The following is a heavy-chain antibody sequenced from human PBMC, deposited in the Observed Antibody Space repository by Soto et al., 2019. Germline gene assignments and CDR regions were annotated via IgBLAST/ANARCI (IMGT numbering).Heavy chain of an antibody. CDR1: GYAFSFG. J-gene: IGHJ4*02. D-gene: IGHD3-10*01. V-gene: IGHV1-18*01. CDR2: ISASDGST. CDR3: ATYYFGSGSYYRFDN. Sequence: ASVKVSCKASGYAFSFGFSWVRQAPRQGLEWMGRISASDGSTNSASKFRGRISMTTDTSTHTAYLDLLSLTSDDTAMYFCATYYFGSGSYYRFDNWGQGTRVTVSS.